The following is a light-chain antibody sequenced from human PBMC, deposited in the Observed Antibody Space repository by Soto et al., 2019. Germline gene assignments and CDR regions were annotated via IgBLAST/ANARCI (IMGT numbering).Light chain of an antibody. J-gene: IGLJ1*01. V-gene: IGLV2-14*03. CDR1: SSDVGSYNY. CDR3: SSYTTSSTYV. Sequence: QSVLTQPASVSGSPGQSITISCTGTSSDVGSYNYVSWYQHHPGKAPKLMIYDVSNRPSGVSNRFSGSKSGNTASLSISGLQPEDEADYYCSSYTTSSTYVFGTGTKVTVL. CDR2: DVS.